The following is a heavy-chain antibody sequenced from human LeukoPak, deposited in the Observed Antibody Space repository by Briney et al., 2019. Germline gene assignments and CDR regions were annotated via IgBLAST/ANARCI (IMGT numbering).Heavy chain of an antibody. J-gene: IGHJ4*02. CDR3: AGRGSGSYFDF. V-gene: IGHV3-23*01. Sequence: GGSLRLSCAASGFTFSSYGMSWVRQAPGKGLEWVSAISGSGGSTYYADSVKGRFTISRDNSKNTLYLQMNSLRAEDTAVYYCAGRGSGSYFDFWGQGTLVTVSS. CDR1: GFTFSSYG. D-gene: IGHD3-10*01. CDR2: ISGSGGST.